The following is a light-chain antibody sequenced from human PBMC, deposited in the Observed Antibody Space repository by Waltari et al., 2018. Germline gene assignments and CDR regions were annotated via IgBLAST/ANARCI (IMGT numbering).Light chain of an antibody. CDR2: GAS. CDR3: QQYNNFPPA. V-gene: IGKV3-15*01. J-gene: IGKJ1*01. CDR1: HNVGST. Sequence: TQSPDTLSVSPGERATLSCRASHNVGSTLAWYQQKPGQFPRLLISGASTRATGFPARFSGSGSGTEFTHTISSLQSEDFAVYYCQQYNNFPPAFGQGTKV.